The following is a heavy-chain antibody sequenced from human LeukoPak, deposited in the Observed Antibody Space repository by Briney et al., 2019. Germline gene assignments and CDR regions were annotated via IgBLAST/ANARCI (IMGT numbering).Heavy chain of an antibody. CDR2: IYPGDSDT. V-gene: IGHV5-51*01. J-gene: IGHJ4*02. CDR1: GYCLTSYW. D-gene: IGHD3-16*02. Sequence: GESLKIYCNGSGYCLTSYWLGWVRQMPGKGVEWMGIIYPGDSDTRYSPSFQGQVTISADKSISTAYLQWSSLKASDTAMYDCARHKSDYVWGSYRESDYWGQGTLVTVSS. CDR3: ARHKSDYVWGSYRESDY.